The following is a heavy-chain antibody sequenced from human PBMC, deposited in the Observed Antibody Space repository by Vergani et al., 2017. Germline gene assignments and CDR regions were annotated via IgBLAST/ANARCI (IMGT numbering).Heavy chain of an antibody. CDR1: VASLSSYY. CDR2: IYTSGST. CDR3: AREGVPYYMDV. J-gene: IGHJ6*03. V-gene: IGHV4-4*07. D-gene: IGHD3-10*01. Sequence: QVQLQESGPGLVKPSETLSLTSTVSVASLSSYYGSWIRQPAGKGLEWIGRIYTSGSTNYNPSLKSRVTMSVDTSKNQFSLKLSSVTAADTAVYYCAREGVPYYMDVWGKGTTVTVSS.